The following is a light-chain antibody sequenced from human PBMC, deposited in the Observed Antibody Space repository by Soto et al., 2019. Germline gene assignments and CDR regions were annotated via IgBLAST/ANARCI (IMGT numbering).Light chain of an antibody. V-gene: IGKV1-39*01. J-gene: IGKJ2*01. CDR2: AAS. CDR1: QSIGNF. Sequence: IPMTQSPSSLSASVGDRVTITCRASQSIGNFLNWYQQRPGKAPKLLIYAASSLESGVPSRFTARAAGTEFTLTISSLQPEDSATYAGQQSYTTPPYSFGQGTKLEIK. CDR3: QQSYTTPPYS.